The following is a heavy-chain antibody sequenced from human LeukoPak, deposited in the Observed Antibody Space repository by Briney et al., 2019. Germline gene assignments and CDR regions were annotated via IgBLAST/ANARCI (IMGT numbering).Heavy chain of an antibody. J-gene: IGHJ6*03. CDR3: ATRDDSSGDYYYMDV. V-gene: IGHV1-69*05. D-gene: IGHD6-19*01. Sequence: SVKVSCKASGGTFSSYAISWVRQVPGQGLEWMGGIIPIFGTANYAQKFQGRVTITTDESTSTAYMELSSLRSEDTAVYYCATRDDSSGDYYYMDVWGKGTTVTVSS. CDR1: GGTFSSYA. CDR2: IIPIFGTA.